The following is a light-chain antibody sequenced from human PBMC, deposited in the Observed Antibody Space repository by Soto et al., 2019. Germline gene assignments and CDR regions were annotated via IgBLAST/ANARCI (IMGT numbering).Light chain of an antibody. Sequence: DIQMTQSPSTLSASVGDRVTITCRASQSISSWLAWYQQKPGKAPKLLIYDASSLESGVPSSFSGCGSGTEFTLTISSLQPDDFATYYCQQYNSYPWTFGQGTKVDIK. CDR2: DAS. J-gene: IGKJ1*01. CDR1: QSISSW. V-gene: IGKV1-5*01. CDR3: QQYNSYPWT.